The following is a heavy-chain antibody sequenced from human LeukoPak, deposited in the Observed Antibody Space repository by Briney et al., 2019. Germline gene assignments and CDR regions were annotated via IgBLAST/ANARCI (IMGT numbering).Heavy chain of an antibody. CDR2: IYPGDSDT. V-gene: IGHV5-51*01. J-gene: IGHJ4*02. CDR1: GYSFTSYW. Sequence: GESLNISCKASGYSFTSYWIGWVRQMPGKGLEWMGIIYPGDSDTSYHPSFQGQVTISVDKSISTAYLQWSSLKASDIAMYYCARSSSFGLKFYFDSWGQGTLVTVSS. CDR3: ARSSSFGLKFYFDS. D-gene: IGHD3-3*02.